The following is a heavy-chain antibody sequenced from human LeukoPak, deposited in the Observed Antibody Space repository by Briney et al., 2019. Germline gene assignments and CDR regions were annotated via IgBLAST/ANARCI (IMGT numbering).Heavy chain of an antibody. CDR1: GGSLSSGDYY. Sequence: PSETLSLTCTVSGGSLSSGDYYWGGLRQPAGRGREGVGNIYYSGSTYYNPSLRSRVTISVDTSKKQFSLKLSSVTAADTAVYYCARDPFWSGYYFDYWGQGTLVTVSS. CDR3: ARDPFWSGYYFDY. CDR2: IYYSGST. V-gene: IGHV4-30-4*01. J-gene: IGHJ4*02. D-gene: IGHD3-3*01.